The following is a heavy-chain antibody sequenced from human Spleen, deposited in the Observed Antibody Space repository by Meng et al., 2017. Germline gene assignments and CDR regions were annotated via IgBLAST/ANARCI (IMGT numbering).Heavy chain of an antibody. J-gene: IGHJ3*02. CDR2: IKSKTDGGTT. D-gene: IGHD3-10*01. V-gene: IGHV3-15*01. Sequence: GGSLRLSCAASGFTFSNYAMTWVRQAPGKGLEWVGRIKSKTDGGTTDYPAPVKGRFTISRQKSEATVHLQMNSLKKEDTVVYDCTRLLCFGELLWGRGSEGDVFDIWGQGTMVTVSS. CDR3: TRLLCFGELLWGRGSEGDVFDI. CDR1: GFTFSNYA.